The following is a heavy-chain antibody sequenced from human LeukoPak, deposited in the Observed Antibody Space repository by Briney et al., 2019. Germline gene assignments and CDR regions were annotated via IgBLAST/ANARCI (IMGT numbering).Heavy chain of an antibody. V-gene: IGHV3-30-3*01. Sequence: GGSLRLSCAASGFTFGSYAMHWVRQAPGKGLEWVAVISYDGSNKYYADSVKGRFTISRDNSKNTLYLQMNSLRAEDTAVYYCARDWGSGYYAAPIDYWGQGTLVTVSS. CDR1: GFTFGSYA. CDR3: ARDWGSGYYAAPIDY. CDR2: ISYDGSNK. D-gene: IGHD3-22*01. J-gene: IGHJ4*02.